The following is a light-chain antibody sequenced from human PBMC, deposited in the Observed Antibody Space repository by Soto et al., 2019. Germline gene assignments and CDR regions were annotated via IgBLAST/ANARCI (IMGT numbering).Light chain of an antibody. J-gene: IGKJ4*01. CDR1: QTVGSRY. V-gene: IGKV3-20*01. Sequence: EIVMTQSPATLSVSPGETATLSCRASQTVGSRYLAWYQQKVGQAPRLLISGASNRATGIPDRFSGSGSGTDFTLIINRLEPDDFAMYYCQQYGNTPLTFGGGTKVDIK. CDR2: GAS. CDR3: QQYGNTPLT.